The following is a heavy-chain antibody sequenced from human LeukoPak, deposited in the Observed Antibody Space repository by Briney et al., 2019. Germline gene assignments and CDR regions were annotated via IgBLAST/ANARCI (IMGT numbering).Heavy chain of an antibody. V-gene: IGHV1-2*02. CDR1: GYTFTGYY. CDR3: ARPHTKFSRYYFDY. D-gene: IGHD3-16*02. CDR2: INPNSGGT. J-gene: IGHJ4*02. Sequence: ASVTVSCKASGYTFTGYYMHWVRQAPGQGLEWMGWINPNSGGTNYAQKFQGRVTMTRDTSISTAYMELSRLRSDDTAVYYCARPHTKFSRYYFDYRGQGTLVTVSS.